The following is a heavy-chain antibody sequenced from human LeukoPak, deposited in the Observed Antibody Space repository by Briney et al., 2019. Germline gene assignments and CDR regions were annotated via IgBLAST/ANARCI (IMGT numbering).Heavy chain of an antibody. D-gene: IGHD2-15*01. J-gene: IGHJ6*03. CDR2: IYHSGST. V-gene: IGHV4-38-2*01. Sequence: SETLSLTCAVSGYSISSSFYWGWIRQPPGKGLEWIGTIYHSGSTHYNPSLKSRVTLSVDTSKNQFSLKLSSVTAADTAVYYCARLGLRGPRILKAYYYMDVWGKGTTVTVSS. CDR3: ARLGLRGPRILKAYYYMDV. CDR1: GYSISSSFY.